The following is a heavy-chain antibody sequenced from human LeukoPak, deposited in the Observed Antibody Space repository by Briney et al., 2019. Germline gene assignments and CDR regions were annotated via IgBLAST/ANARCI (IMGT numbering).Heavy chain of an antibody. CDR3: ARDRGYDYDSSGITELDY. CDR1: GGSFSGYY. J-gene: IGHJ4*02. V-gene: IGHV4-34*01. CDR2: INHSGST. Sequence: SETLSLTCAVYGGSFSGYYWSWIRQPPGKGLEWIGEINHSGSTNYNPSLKSRVTISVDTSKNQFSLKLSSVTAADTAVYYCARDRGYDYDSSGITELDYWGQGTLVTVSS. D-gene: IGHD3-22*01.